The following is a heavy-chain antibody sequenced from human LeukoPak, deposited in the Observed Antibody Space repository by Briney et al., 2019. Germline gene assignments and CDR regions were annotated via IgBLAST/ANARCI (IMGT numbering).Heavy chain of an antibody. D-gene: IGHD4-17*01. CDR3: ARDMTTVTTGDY. CDR1: GFAVSSNY. J-gene: IGHJ4*02. CDR2: IYSGGST. V-gene: IGHV3-66*01. Sequence: GGSLRLSWGASGFAVSSNYMSWVRQAPGKGLEWVSVIYSGGSTYYADSVKGRFTISRDNSKNTLYLQLNSLRAEDTAVYYCARDMTTVTTGDYWGQGTLVTVSS.